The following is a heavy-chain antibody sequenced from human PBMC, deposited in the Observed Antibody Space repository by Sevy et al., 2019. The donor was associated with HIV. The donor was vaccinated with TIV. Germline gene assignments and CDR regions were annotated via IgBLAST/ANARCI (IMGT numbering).Heavy chain of an antibody. D-gene: IGHD2-21*01. Sequence: GESLKISCEGSGYSFTTYWIGWVRQMPGKGLEWMGVIYPDDSDTRYNPSFPGQVPISAAKSINTAYLEWSSLKASDTAIYYCARLEQRHCNGAHCYPFDYWGQGTLVTVSS. V-gene: IGHV5-51*01. J-gene: IGHJ4*02. CDR3: ARLEQRHCNGAHCYPFDY. CDR1: GYSFTTYW. CDR2: IYPDDSDT.